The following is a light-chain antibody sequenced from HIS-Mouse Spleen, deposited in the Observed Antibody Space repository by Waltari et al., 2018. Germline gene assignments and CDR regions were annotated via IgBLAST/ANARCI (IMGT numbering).Light chain of an antibody. Sequence: SYELTQPPSVSVSPGQTARITCPRDAFPKTSAYWYQQKSGQAPVLVIYEDSKQPSGIPERFSGSSSGTMATLTISGAQVEDEADYYCYSTDSSGNHRVFGGGTKLTVL. CDR3: YSTDSSGNHRV. J-gene: IGLJ2*01. CDR2: EDS. V-gene: IGLV3-10*01. CDR1: AFPKTS.